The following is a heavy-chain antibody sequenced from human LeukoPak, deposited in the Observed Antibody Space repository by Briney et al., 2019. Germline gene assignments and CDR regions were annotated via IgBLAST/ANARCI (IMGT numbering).Heavy chain of an antibody. CDR1: GFTFSSYG. CDR3: ARVDSVRGIIGCVDY. D-gene: IGHD3-10*01. Sequence: GGSLRLSCAASGFTFSSYGMHWVRQAPGKGLEWVAFIRYDGSNKYYADSVKGRFTISRDNSKNTLYLQMNSLRAEDTAVYYCARVDSVRGIIGCVDYWGQGTLVTVSS. CDR2: IRYDGSNK. V-gene: IGHV3-30*02. J-gene: IGHJ4*02.